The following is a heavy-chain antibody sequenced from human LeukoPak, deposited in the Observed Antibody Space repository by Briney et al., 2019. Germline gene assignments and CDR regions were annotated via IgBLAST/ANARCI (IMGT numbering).Heavy chain of an antibody. CDR3: ARVGANYDFWSGYYFDRYYFDY. CDR2: IYYSGST. Sequence: KPSETLSLTCTVSGGSISSYYWSWIRQPPGKGLEWIGYIYYSGSTNYNPSLKSRVTISVDTSKNQLSLKLSSVTAADTAVYYCARVGANYDFWSGYYFDRYYFDYWGQGTLVTVSS. CDR1: GGSISSYY. V-gene: IGHV4-59*01. D-gene: IGHD3-3*01. J-gene: IGHJ4*02.